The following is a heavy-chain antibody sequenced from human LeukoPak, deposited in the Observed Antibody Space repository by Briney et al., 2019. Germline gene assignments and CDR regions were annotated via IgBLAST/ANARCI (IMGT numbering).Heavy chain of an antibody. CDR2: IYYSGST. Sequence: PSETLSLTCTFSGGPIGRYYWSWIRRPPGKGLERSGNIYYSGSTNYSPSIKSRVTISVDTSKNQFSLKLSSVTAADTAVYYCARDASLRYFDWLLYWYFDLWGRGTLVTVSS. D-gene: IGHD3-9*01. CDR3: ARDASLRYFDWLLYWYFDL. J-gene: IGHJ2*01. V-gene: IGHV4-59*01. CDR1: GGPIGRYY.